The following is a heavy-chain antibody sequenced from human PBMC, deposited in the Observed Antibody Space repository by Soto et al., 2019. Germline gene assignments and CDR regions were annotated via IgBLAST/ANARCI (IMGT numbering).Heavy chain of an antibody. CDR3: ARGGGVGVAGSAAFDM. CDR1: GYPVTAYY. V-gene: IGHV1-2*02. CDR2: INPATGAA. Sequence: QLHLVQSGAVVKKPGASVTVSCSASGYPVTAYYMHWVRQAPGRGLEWMGGINPATGAAKYTQTCQGRVTMTTATSTGTVFMEPSGLTSADTAVFYCARGGGVGVAGSAAFDMWGQGTLVTVSS. J-gene: IGHJ3*02. D-gene: IGHD3-3*01.